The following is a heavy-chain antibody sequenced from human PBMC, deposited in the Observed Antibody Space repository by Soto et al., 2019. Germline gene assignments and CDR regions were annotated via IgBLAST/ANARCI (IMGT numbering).Heavy chain of an antibody. CDR1: GFTFSGFD. CDR2: IGTAGDT. CDR3: AKSQDIGTHFFAS. D-gene: IGHD6-13*01. J-gene: IGHJ4*02. V-gene: IGHV3-13*01. Sequence: GESLKISCEASGFTFSGFDMHWVRQPTGKGLEWVSSIGTAGDTYYAVSVKGRFTISRDNAKNSLSLQMNSLRAGDMAVYFCAKSQDIGTHFFASWGQGTQVTVSS.